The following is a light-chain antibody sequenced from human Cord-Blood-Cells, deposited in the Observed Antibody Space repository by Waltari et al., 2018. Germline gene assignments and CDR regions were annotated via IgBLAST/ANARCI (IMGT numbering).Light chain of an antibody. CDR2: DAS. J-gene: IGKJ1*01. Sequence: DIQMTQSPSTLSASVVDRVTITCRASQSSSSWLAWYQQTPGKAPKLLIYDASSLESGVPSRFSCSGSGTEFTLTISRLQPDNFATYYCQQYNSYSRTFGQGTKLEIK. V-gene: IGKV1-5*01. CDR1: QSSSSW. CDR3: QQYNSYSRT.